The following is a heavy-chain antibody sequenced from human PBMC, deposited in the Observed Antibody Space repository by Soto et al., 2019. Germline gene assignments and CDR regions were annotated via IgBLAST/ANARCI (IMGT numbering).Heavy chain of an antibody. CDR2: IYYSGST. Sequence: SETLSLTCTVSGGSISSGGYYWSWIRQHPGKGLEWIGYIYYSGSTYYNPSLKSRVTISVDTSKNQFSLKLSSVTAADTAVYYCARARSTMVRGVIIPYYYGMDVWGQGTTVTVSS. V-gene: IGHV4-31*03. J-gene: IGHJ6*02. D-gene: IGHD3-10*01. CDR3: ARARSTMVRGVIIPYYYGMDV. CDR1: GGSISSGGYY.